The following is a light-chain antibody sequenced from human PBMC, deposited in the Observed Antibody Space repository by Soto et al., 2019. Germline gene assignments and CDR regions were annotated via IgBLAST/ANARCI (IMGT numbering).Light chain of an antibody. CDR1: ETIYRY. CDR2: DAS. J-gene: IGKJ2*01. V-gene: IGKV1-39*01. Sequence: IPMTQSPPSLSASVGDRVTITCRASETIYRYLNWYQQKPGKAPSLLISDASTLQGGVPSRFSGSGSGNDFTLSISSLQSEDFATYYCQQSYKTQHTFGQGTKVEI. CDR3: QQSYKTQHT.